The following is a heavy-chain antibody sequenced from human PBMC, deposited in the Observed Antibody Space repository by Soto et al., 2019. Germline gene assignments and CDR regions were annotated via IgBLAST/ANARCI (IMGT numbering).Heavy chain of an antibody. Sequence: EVQLVESGGGLVKPGGSLRLSCAASGFTFTRYSMNWVRQAPGKGLEWVSSISSTTNYIYYGDSMKGLFTISRDNAKNSLYLEMNSLRAEDTAVYYCARDSEDLTSNVDYWGQGTLVTVSS. CDR3: ARDSEDLTSNVDY. J-gene: IGHJ4*02. D-gene: IGHD1-1*01. CDR1: GFTFTRYS. V-gene: IGHV3-21*06. CDR2: ISSTTNYI.